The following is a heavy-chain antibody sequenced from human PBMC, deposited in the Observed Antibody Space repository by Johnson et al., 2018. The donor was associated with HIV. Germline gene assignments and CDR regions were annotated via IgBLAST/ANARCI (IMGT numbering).Heavy chain of an antibody. Sequence: VQLVESGGGLVQPGRSLRLSCAASGFTFDDYAMHWVRQAPGKGLELVSGISWNSGSIGYADSVKGRFTVSRDNSKNSLFLQMNSLRAGDTAVYYCAREDCSSTRCSDWDSAFDIWGQGTMVTVSS. J-gene: IGHJ3*02. V-gene: IGHV3-9*01. D-gene: IGHD2-2*01. CDR2: ISWNSGSI. CDR1: GFTFDDYA. CDR3: AREDCSSTRCSDWDSAFDI.